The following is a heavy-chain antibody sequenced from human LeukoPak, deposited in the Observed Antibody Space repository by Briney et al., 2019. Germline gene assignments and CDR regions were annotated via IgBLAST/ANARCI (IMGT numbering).Heavy chain of an antibody. CDR3: AKHRAPVPGSHPKNPTAYFED. J-gene: IGHJ4*02. D-gene: IGHD6-19*01. V-gene: IGHV3-23*01. CDR2: ISSGGDVT. CDR1: GFTFSGHS. Sequence: GGSLRLSCAASGFTFSGHSVSWVRQAPGKGLGWVSAISSGGDVTFYADSVKGRFIVSRDQSNNMLSLQMSSLRAEDTALYYCAKHRAPVPGSHPKNPTAYFEDWGQGTLVTVSS.